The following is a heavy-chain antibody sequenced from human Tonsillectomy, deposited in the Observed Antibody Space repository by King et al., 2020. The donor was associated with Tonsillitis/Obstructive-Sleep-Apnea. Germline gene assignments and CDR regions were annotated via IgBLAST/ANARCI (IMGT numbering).Heavy chain of an antibody. CDR1: GGSISSGGYY. V-gene: IGHV4-31*01. J-gene: IGHJ6*03. Sequence: VQLQESGPGLVKPSQTLSLTCTVSGGSISSGGYYWSWIRQHPGKGLEWIGYIYYSVSTYYNLSLKSLVTLTVDTSKHQFSLKLSSVNAADTAVYYCVRVSSGFYYYMDVWGKGTTVTVSS. CDR3: VRVSSGFYYYMDV. D-gene: IGHD3-10*01. CDR2: IYYSVST.